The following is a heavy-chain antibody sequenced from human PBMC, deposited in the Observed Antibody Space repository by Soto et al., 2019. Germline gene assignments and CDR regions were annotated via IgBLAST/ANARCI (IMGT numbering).Heavy chain of an antibody. CDR2: IDRTGST. J-gene: IGHJ4*02. CDR1: GDSFTSHDW. D-gene: IGHD1-1*01. CDR3: PSRDPSTSVDY. Sequence: SETLSLTCAVSGDSFTSHDWWTWVRQPPVQGLGGIGEIDRTGSTNYDPSVKSRVTISLDKSENQFSLKVTSLAAAYTAVYYCPSRDPSTSVDYWGQGTLVTVSS. V-gene: IGHV4-4*02.